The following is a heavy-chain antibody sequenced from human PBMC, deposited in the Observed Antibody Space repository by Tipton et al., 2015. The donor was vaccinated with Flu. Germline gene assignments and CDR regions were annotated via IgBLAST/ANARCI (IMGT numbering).Heavy chain of an antibody. D-gene: IGHD1-26*01. Sequence: GLVKPSETLSLTCSVSGGSISGHYWNWIRQPPGKGLEWIGYIYFSGSTEYNPSLRSRVTISLDTSKKHFSLNLSSVIAAETAMYYCARGSYGELLYFDYWGQGTLRIVSS. CDR3: ARGSYGELLYFDY. CDR1: GGSISGHY. CDR2: IYFSGST. J-gene: IGHJ4*02. V-gene: IGHV4-59*11.